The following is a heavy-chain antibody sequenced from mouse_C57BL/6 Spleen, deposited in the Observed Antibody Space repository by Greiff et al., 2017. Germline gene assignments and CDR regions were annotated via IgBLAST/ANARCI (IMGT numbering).Heavy chain of an antibody. D-gene: IGHD2-1*01. CDR3: ARVPYGNYAGNYFDY. CDR2: ISDGGSYT. CDR1: GFTFSSYA. J-gene: IGHJ2*01. V-gene: IGHV5-4*03. Sequence: DVKLVESGGGLVKPGGSLKLSCAASGFTFSSYAMSWVRQTPEKRLEWVATISDGGSYTYYPDNVKGRFTISRDNAKNNLYLQMSHLKSEDTAMYYCARVPYGNYAGNYFDYWGQGTTLTVSS.